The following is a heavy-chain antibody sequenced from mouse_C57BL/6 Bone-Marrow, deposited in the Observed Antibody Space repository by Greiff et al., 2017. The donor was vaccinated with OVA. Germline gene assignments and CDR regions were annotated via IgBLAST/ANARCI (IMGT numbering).Heavy chain of an antibody. CDR1: GYTFTSYG. Sequence: QVQLQQSGAELARPGASVKLSCKASGYTFTSYGISWVKQRTGQGLEWIGEIYPRSGNTYYNEKFKGKATLTADTSSSTAYMELRSLTSEDSAVYFCARGGSHKGYDYSFDYWGQGTTLTVSS. CDR2: IYPRSGNT. D-gene: IGHD2-4*01. V-gene: IGHV1-81*01. J-gene: IGHJ2*01. CDR3: ARGGSHKGYDYSFDY.